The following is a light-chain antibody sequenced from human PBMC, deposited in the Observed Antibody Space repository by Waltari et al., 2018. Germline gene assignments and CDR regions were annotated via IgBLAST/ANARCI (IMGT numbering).Light chain of an antibody. CDR1: QSLLYNSNDKNY. CDR2: WAS. J-gene: IGKJ3*01. V-gene: IGKV4-1*01. CDR3: QQYFSSPLS. Sequence: DIVMTQSPDSLAVSLGERATINCKSSQSLLYNSNDKNYLAWYQQKPGQPPKLLIYWASTRHSGVPDRFSGSGSATDFTLTISSLQAEDVAVYYCQQYFSSPLSFGPGTKVDIK.